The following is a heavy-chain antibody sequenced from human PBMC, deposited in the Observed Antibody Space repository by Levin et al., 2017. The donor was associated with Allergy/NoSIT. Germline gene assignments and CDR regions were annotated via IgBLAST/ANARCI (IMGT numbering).Heavy chain of an antibody. CDR1: GGSISGGGYH. V-gene: IGHV4-31*03. CDR2: IYYSGST. J-gene: IGHJ4*02. D-gene: IGHD2-2*03. CDR3: AREDGSTFDF. Sequence: SETLSLTCTVSGGSISGGGYHWTWIRQHPEKGLEWIGYIYYSGSTFYNPSLKSRLMISVDTSKNQFSLSVSSVTAADTAVYYCAREDGSTFDFWGQGALVTVAS.